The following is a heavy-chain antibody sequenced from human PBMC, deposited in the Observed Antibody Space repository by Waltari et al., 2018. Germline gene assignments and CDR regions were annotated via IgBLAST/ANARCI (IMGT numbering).Heavy chain of an antibody. J-gene: IGHJ4*02. D-gene: IGHD6-13*01. CDR1: GDSVNSFY. Sequence: QVQLQESGPGRVKPSETLSLTCSVSGDSVNSFYWSWIRQPAGKGLEWIGRISSSGSIDYNPSLRRRVTMSLEMSKNHFSLQLASVNAADTAVDFCSRGPRQSGSSSWIFDYWGQG. CDR2: ISSSGSI. V-gene: IGHV4-4*07. CDR3: SRGPRQSGSSSWIFDY.